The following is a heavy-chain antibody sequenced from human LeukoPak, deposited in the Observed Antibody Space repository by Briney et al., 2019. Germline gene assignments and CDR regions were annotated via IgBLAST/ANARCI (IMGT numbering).Heavy chain of an antibody. D-gene: IGHD2-21*02. CDR2: INPNSGGT. CDR1: GYAFTGYY. Sequence: ASVKVSCKASGYAFTGYYMHWVRQAPGQGLEWMGRINPNSGGTNYAQKFQGRVTMTRDTSISTAYTELSRLRSVDTAVYYCARSREIVVVTAIFDYWGQGTLVTVSS. CDR3: ARSREIVVVTAIFDY. J-gene: IGHJ4*02. V-gene: IGHV1-2*06.